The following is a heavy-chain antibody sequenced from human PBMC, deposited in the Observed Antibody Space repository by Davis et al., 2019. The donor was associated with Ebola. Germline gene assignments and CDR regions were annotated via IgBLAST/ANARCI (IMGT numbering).Heavy chain of an antibody. CDR3: AKLELRFGWFDP. J-gene: IGHJ5*02. Sequence: ASVKVSCKASGYTFTGFYMHWVRQAPGQGLEWMGCINPHNGTTDYAQKFQGRVTMTRDTSITTAYMQLSSLRSDDTAVYYCAKLELRFGWFDPWGQGTLVTVSS. V-gene: IGHV1-2*02. CDR1: GYTFTGFY. CDR2: INPHNGTT. D-gene: IGHD1-7*01.